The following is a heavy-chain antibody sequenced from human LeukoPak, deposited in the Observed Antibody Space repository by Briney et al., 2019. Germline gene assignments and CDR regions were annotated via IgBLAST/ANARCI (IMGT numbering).Heavy chain of an antibody. V-gene: IGHV1-18*04. CDR1: GYTFTSYG. D-gene: IGHD1-1*01. CDR3: ARGYNWNDVPKGFDY. J-gene: IGHJ4*02. Sequence: ASVKVSCKASGYTFTSYGISRVRQAPGQGLEWMGWISAYNGNTNYAQKLQGRVTMTTDTSTSTAYMELRSLRSDDTAVYYCARGYNWNDVPKGFDYWGQGTLVTVSS. CDR2: ISAYNGNT.